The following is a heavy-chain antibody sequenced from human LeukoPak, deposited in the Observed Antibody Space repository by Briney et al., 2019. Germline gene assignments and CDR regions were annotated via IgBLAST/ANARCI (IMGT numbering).Heavy chain of an antibody. CDR2: IIPIFGTA. Sequence: SVKVSCKASEGTFSSYAISWVRQAPGQGLEWMGGIIPIFGTANYAQKFQGRVTITTDESTSTAYMELSSLRSEDTAVYYCARAKGGSSWYGGGFDYWGQGTLVTVSS. CDR3: ARAKGGSSWYGGGFDY. D-gene: IGHD6-13*01. J-gene: IGHJ4*02. CDR1: EGTFSSYA. V-gene: IGHV1-69*05.